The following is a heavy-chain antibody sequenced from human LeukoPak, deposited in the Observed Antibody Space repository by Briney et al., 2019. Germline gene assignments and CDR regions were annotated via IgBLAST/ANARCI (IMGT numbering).Heavy chain of an antibody. D-gene: IGHD3-10*01. Sequence: GGSLRLSCAASGFTFRNFGMHWFRRAPGKGLEWVAVVWYDGSNKYYADSVRGRFTISRDRSKNTLYLQMNSLRVEDTAVYYCAREYGSGRHFDYWGQGTLVTVSS. CDR3: AREYGSGRHFDY. V-gene: IGHV3-33*01. CDR1: GFTFRNFG. CDR2: VWYDGSNK. J-gene: IGHJ4*02.